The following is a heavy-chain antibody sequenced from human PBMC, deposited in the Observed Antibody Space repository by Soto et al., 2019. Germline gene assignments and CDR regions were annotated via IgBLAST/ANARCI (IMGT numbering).Heavy chain of an antibody. V-gene: IGHV1-3*01. D-gene: IGHD5-18*01. CDR3: ARDSGYSYGPIDY. CDR1: GYTFTSYA. Sequence: ASVKVSCKASGYTFTSYAIDWVRQAPGQRLEWMGWINAGNGNTKYSQKFQGRVTITRDTSASTAYMELNSLRDEDTAVYYCARDSGYSYGPIDYWGQGTLVTVSS. J-gene: IGHJ4*02. CDR2: INAGNGNT.